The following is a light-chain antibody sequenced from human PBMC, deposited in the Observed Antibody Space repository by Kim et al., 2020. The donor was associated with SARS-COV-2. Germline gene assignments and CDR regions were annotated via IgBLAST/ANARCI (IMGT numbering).Light chain of an antibody. CDR1: KLGDKY. Sequence: VYPEQTASITCSGDKLGDKYACWYQQKPGQSPVLVIYQDSKRPSGIPERFSGSNSGNTATLTISGTQAMDEADYYCQAWDSSTAVFGGGTQLTVL. CDR3: QAWDSSTAV. J-gene: IGLJ2*01. V-gene: IGLV3-1*01. CDR2: QDS.